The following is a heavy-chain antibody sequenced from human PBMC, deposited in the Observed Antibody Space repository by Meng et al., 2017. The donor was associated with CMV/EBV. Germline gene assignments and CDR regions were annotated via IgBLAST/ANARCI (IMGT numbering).Heavy chain of an antibody. CDR1: GYNFTSYW. V-gene: IGHV5-51*01. CDR3: ARVAPAAAGYWFDP. Sequence: GGSLRLSCKGSGYNFTSYWIGWVRQMPGKGLEWMGIIYPGDSDTRYSPSFQGQVTISADKSISTAYLQWSSLKASDTAMYYCARVAPAAAGYWFDPWGQGTLVTVSS. D-gene: IGHD6-13*01. J-gene: IGHJ5*02. CDR2: IYPGDSDT.